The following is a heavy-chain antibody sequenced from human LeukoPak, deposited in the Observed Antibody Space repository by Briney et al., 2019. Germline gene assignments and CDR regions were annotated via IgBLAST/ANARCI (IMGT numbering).Heavy chain of an antibody. CDR1: GYTFTSYG. CDR2: IYPRDGST. V-gene: IGHV1-46*01. J-gene: IGHJ4*02. Sequence: GASVKVSCKASGYTFTSYGISWVRQAPGQGLEWMGMIYPRDGSTSYAQKFQGRVTVTRDTSTSTVHMELSSLRSEDTAVYYCARDQEGFDYWGQGTLVTVSS. CDR3: ARDQEGFDY.